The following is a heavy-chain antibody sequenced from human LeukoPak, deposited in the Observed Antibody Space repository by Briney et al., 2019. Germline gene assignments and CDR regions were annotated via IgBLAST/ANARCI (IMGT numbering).Heavy chain of an antibody. CDR1: GGPFGVYY. CDR2: INHSGST. V-gene: IGHV4-34*01. CDR3: ARAGYDYGDYGPNWFDP. Sequence: SETLSLTCAVYGGPFGVYYWSWVRQPPGKGLEWIGEINHSGSTNYNPSLKSRVTISVDTSKNQFSLKLSSVTAADTAVYYCARAGYDYGDYGPNWFDPWGQGTLVTVSS. D-gene: IGHD4-17*01. J-gene: IGHJ5*02.